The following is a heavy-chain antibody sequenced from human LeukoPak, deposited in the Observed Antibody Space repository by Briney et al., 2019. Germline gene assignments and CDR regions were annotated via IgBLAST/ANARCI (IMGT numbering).Heavy chain of an antibody. Sequence: SETLSLTCTVSGGSISSYYWSWIRQPPGKGLEWIGYIYYSGSTNYNPSLKSRVTISVDTSKNQFSLKLSSVTAADTALYYCARVRPSHLYDSSGYYFGSVGYDFDYWGQGTLVTVSS. V-gene: IGHV4-59*01. D-gene: IGHD3-22*01. CDR1: GGSISSYY. CDR3: ARVRPSHLYDSSGYYFGSVGYDFDY. J-gene: IGHJ4*02. CDR2: IYYSGST.